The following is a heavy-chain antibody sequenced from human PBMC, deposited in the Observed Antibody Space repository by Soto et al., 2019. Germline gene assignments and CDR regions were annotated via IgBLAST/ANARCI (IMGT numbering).Heavy chain of an antibody. CDR1: GGTFSSYA. CDR2: IIPIFGTA. D-gene: IGHD2-2*01. J-gene: IGHJ3*02. Sequence: GPPVKVSCKASGGTFSSYAISWVRQAPGQGLEWMGGIIPIFGTANYAQKFQGRVTITADESTSTAYMELSSLRSEDTAVYYCASTLGYCSSTSCYDDAFDIWGQGTMVTVSS. CDR3: ASTLGYCSSTSCYDDAFDI. V-gene: IGHV1-69*13.